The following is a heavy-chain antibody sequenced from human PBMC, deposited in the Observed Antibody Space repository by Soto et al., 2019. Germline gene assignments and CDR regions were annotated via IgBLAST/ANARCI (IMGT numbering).Heavy chain of an antibody. CDR3: VCGGNFFVY. V-gene: IGHV3-7*01. J-gene: IGHJ4*02. D-gene: IGHD3-16*01. CDR1: GFTISTYW. CDR2: INQDGSER. Sequence: EVQLVESGGGLVQPGGSLRLPCAASGFTISTYWMTWVRQPPGKGLEWVASINQDGSERYYGDSVRGRFTISRDNAKNSLYLQMNSLRAEDTAVYYCVCGGNFFVYWGQGTLVTVSP.